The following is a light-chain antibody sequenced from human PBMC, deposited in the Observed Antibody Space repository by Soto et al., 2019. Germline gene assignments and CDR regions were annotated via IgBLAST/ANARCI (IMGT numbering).Light chain of an antibody. CDR3: QQSYSTPYS. V-gene: IGKV1-39*01. J-gene: IGKJ2*03. CDR2: TAS. CDR1: HSISNF. Sequence: DLQMTQSPSSLSASLGDRVTITCRASHSISNFLNWYQQKPGKAPNLLIYTASSLQSGVPSRFSGSGSGTDFTLTISSLQPEDFASYYCQQSYSTPYSFGQGTKLEIK.